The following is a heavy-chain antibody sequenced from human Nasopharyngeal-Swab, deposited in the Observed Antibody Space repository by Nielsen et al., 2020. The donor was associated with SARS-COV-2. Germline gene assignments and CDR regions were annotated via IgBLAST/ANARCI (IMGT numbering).Heavy chain of an antibody. J-gene: IGHJ6*03. CDR3: ASLLTYYDFWSGYLNYYYMDV. V-gene: IGHV1-69*06. CDR2: IIPMFNSA. Sequence: WVRQAPGQGLEWLGGIIPMFNSANYAQKFQGRITITADKSSSTAYMELSSLRSEDTAVYYCASLLTYYDFWSGYLNYYYMDVWGKGTTVTVSS. D-gene: IGHD3-3*01.